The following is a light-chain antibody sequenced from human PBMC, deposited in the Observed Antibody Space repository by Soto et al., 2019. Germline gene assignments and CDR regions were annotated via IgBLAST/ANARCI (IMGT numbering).Light chain of an antibody. Sequence: EVVLTQSPGTLSLSPGERATLSCRASQSVTSSYLAWYQQKPGQAPRLLIYGASTRATGIPDRFSASGSETDFTLTISRLEPEDFAVYYCQQHGSSPCTFGPVTKVDIK. CDR3: QQHGSSPCT. J-gene: IGKJ3*01. V-gene: IGKV3-20*01. CDR2: GAS. CDR1: QSVTSSY.